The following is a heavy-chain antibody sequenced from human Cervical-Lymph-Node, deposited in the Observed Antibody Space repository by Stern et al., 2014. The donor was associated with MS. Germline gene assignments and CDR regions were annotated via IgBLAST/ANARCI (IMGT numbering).Heavy chain of an antibody. CDR3: ATDRDDFRSGYSAPTKGYGLDV. J-gene: IGHJ6*02. CDR1: GYTLTELS. Sequence: VQLVQSGAEVKKPGASVKVSCKVSGYTLTELSMHWVRQAPGKGLEWMGGFDPEEGATIYAQKFQGRVTMTEDTSTDTAYMELSSLRSEDTAVYYCATDRDDFRSGYSAPTKGYGLDVWGQGTTVTVTS. V-gene: IGHV1-24*01. CDR2: FDPEEGAT. D-gene: IGHD3-3*01.